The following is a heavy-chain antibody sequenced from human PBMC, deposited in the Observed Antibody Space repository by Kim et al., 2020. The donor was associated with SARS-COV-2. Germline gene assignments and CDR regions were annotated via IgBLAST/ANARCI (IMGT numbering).Heavy chain of an antibody. CDR2: IGTAGDT. CDR3: ARGFDSFGESIGDCYYGMDV. CDR1: GFTFSSYD. Sequence: GGSLRLSCAASGFTFSSYDMHWVRQATGKGLEWVSAIGTAGDTYYPGSVKGRFTISRENAKNSLYLQMNSLRAGDTAVYYCARGFDSFGESIGDCYYGMDVWGQGTTVTVSS. D-gene: IGHD3-10*01. V-gene: IGHV3-13*04. J-gene: IGHJ6*02.